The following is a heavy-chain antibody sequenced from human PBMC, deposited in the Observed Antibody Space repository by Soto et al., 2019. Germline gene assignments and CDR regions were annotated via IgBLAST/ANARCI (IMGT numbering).Heavy chain of an antibody. D-gene: IGHD2-2*01. CDR3: ARGFSTSCRTFDY. J-gene: IGHJ4*02. Sequence: SLTCAVYGGSFSGYYWSWIRQPPGKGLEWIGEINHSGSTNYNPSLKSRVTISVDTSKNQFSLKLSSVTAADTAVYYCARGFSTSCRTFDYWGQGTLVTVSS. CDR2: INHSGST. V-gene: IGHV4-34*01. CDR1: GGSFSGYY.